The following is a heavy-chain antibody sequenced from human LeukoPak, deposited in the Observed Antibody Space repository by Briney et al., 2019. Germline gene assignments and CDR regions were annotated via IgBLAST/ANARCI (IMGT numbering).Heavy chain of an antibody. V-gene: IGHV3-15*07. CDR3: STTYYYDSSEGY. J-gene: IGHJ4*02. Sequence: GGSLRLSCAASVFTFSNAWMNWVREAPGKGGGWGGRIKSKTDGGTTDYAAPVKGRFTISRDDSKNRLYLQLNSMQTEDTAVYYCSTTYYYDSSEGYWGQGTLVTVSS. D-gene: IGHD3-22*01. CDR1: VFTFSNAW. CDR2: IKSKTDGGTT.